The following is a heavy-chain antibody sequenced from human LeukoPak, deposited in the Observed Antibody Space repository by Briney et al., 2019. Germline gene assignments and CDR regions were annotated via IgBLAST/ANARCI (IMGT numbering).Heavy chain of an antibody. D-gene: IGHD2-21*02. CDR3: ARLAYCGGDCYWFDL. CDR2: ITVSTSYI. Sequence: GGSLRLSCAASGFTFSTYSMNWVRQAPGKGLEWVSSITVSTSYIYYADSVRGRVTISRDNSKNSLYLQMNSLRAEDTAVYYCARLAYCGGDCYWFDLWGRGTLVTISS. V-gene: IGHV3-21*01. J-gene: IGHJ2*01. CDR1: GFTFSTYS.